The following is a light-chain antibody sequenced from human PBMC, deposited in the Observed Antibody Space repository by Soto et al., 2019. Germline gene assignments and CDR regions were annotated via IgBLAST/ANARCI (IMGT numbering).Light chain of an antibody. Sequence: QSALTQPASVSGSPGQSITISCTGTSSDIGAYNFVSWYQQHPGKAPKLMLYDVNIRPSGVSNRFSGSKSGNTASLTISGRQAEDEADYYCTSWTNSPTMIFGGGTKLTVL. J-gene: IGLJ2*01. V-gene: IGLV2-14*03. CDR2: DVN. CDR3: TSWTNSPTMI. CDR1: SSDIGAYNF.